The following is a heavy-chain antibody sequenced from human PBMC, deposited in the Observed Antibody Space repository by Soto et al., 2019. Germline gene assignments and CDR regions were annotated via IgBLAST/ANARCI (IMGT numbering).Heavy chain of an antibody. Sequence: ASVRVSCKASVDTFTSYGISWVRQPPGQGLEWMGWISAYNGNTNYAQKLQGRVTMTTDTSTSTAYMELRSLRYDDTAGYYCARDGVDIVATSDDWSQGTLVTVSS. V-gene: IGHV1-18*01. CDR2: ISAYNGNT. CDR3: ARDGVDIVATSDD. CDR1: VDTFTSYG. J-gene: IGHJ4*02. D-gene: IGHD5-12*01.